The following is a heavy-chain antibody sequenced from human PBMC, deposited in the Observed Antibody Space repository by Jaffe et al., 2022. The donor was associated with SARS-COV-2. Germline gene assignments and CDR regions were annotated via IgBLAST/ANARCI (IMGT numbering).Heavy chain of an antibody. D-gene: IGHD3-3*01. J-gene: IGHJ4*02. Sequence: QVQLAQSGAEVKKPGASVKVSCKASGYIFTANYIHWVRQAPGQGLEWVGRINPVGGGANYAQKFLGRVTLTKDTSISTVYLEVSGLNSDDTAVYYCARESLAILVYDYWGQGTLVTVSS. V-gene: IGHV1-2*06. CDR3: ARESLAILVYDY. CDR1: GYIFTANY. CDR2: INPVGGGA.